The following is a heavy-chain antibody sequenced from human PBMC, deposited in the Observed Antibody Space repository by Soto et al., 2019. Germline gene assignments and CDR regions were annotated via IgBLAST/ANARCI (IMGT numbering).Heavy chain of an antibody. Sequence: QLQLRESGPGLVKPSETLSLTCTVSGGSISGGVGGLYYWSWIRQPPGKGLEWIGYIYDSGSTYYNPSLTSRVTISGDPSKNQFSLRLSSVTAADTAVYYCAREVIPLTTDWYFDLWGRGTLVTVSS. CDR3: AREVIPLTTDWYFDL. D-gene: IGHD4-17*01. CDR1: GGSISGGVGGLYY. V-gene: IGHV4-30-4*01. J-gene: IGHJ2*01. CDR2: IYDSGST.